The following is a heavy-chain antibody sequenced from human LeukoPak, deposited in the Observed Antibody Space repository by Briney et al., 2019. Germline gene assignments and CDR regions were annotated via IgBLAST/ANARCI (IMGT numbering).Heavy chain of an antibody. CDR3: ARSPYYYDSSGYLTYFDY. D-gene: IGHD3-22*01. V-gene: IGHV3-21*01. Sequence: GGSLRLSCAASGFTFSSYSMNWVRQAPGKGLEWVSSISSSSSYIYYADSVKGRFTISRDNAKNSLYLQMNSLRAEDTAVYYCARSPYYYDSSGYLTYFDYWGQGTLVTVSS. CDR2: ISSSSSYI. CDR1: GFTFSSYS. J-gene: IGHJ4*02.